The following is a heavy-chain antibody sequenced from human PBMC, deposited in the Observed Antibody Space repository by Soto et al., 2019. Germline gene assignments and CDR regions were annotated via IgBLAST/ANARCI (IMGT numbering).Heavy chain of an antibody. CDR3: TTGNVRAISIGMDV. CDR2: IKSKSDGGTI. D-gene: IGHD2-2*02. Sequence: GGSLRLSCAASGFTFSNAWMSWVRQAPGKGLEWVGRIKSKSDGGTIHYAAPVKGRLIISRDDSINTVYLEMNSLKTEDTAVYYCTTGNVRAISIGMDVWGQGTTVTVSS. J-gene: IGHJ6*02. V-gene: IGHV3-15*01. CDR1: GFTFSNAW.